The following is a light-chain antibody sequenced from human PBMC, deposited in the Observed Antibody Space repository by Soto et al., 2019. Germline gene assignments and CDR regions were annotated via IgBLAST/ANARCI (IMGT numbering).Light chain of an antibody. CDR2: DAS. CDR1: QPISTW. J-gene: IGKJ1*01. Sequence: DIQVTQSPSTLSASVGDRVTITCRASQPISTWLAWYQEKPGKAPKLLIYDASSLEGGVPSRFSGSGSGTEFTLTISSLQPDDFATYYCHQYNYYRPTFGQGTKVESK. CDR3: HQYNYYRPT. V-gene: IGKV1-5*01.